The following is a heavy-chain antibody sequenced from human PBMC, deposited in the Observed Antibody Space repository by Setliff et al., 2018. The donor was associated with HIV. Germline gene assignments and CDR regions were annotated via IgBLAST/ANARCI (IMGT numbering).Heavy chain of an antibody. V-gene: IGHV4-4*02. Sequence: SETLSLTCAVSGGSISSSNWWSWVRQPPGKGLEWIGSMYHSGSTYYNPSLKSRVTISVDTSKNQFSLKLSSVTAADTAVYYCARDNVAVRDWYFDYWGQGTLVTVSS. CDR3: ARDNVAVRDWYFDY. CDR1: GGSISSSNW. CDR2: MYHSGST. J-gene: IGHJ4*02. D-gene: IGHD6-6*01.